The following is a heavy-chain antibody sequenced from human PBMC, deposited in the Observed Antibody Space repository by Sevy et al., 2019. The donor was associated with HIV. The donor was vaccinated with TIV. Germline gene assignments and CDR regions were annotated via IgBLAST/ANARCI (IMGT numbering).Heavy chain of an antibody. CDR1: GFTFSSYW. D-gene: IGHD6-13*01. J-gene: IGHJ4*02. CDR2: INQGGNQK. Sequence: GGSLRLSCAASGFTFSSYWINWVRQAPGEGLEWVANINQGGNQKHYMDSVKGRFTISRDNAENAMYLQMNSLRVEDTATYDCARGPAEAAAGRFDSWGQGTLVTVSS. CDR3: ARGPAEAAAGRFDS. V-gene: IGHV3-7*01.